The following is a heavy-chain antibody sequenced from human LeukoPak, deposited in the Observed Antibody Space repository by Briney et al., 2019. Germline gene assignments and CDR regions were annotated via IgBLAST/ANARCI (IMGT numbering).Heavy chain of an antibody. CDR1: GYSISSGYY. V-gene: IGHV4-38-2*02. CDR3: ARGYDILTGYYGD. J-gene: IGHJ4*02. Sequence: SETLSLTCTVSGYSISSGYYWGWIRQPPGKGLEWIGSIYHSGSTYYNPSLKSRVTISVDTSKNQFSLKLSSVTAADTAVYYCARGYDILTGYYGDWGQGTLVTVSS. D-gene: IGHD3-9*01. CDR2: IYHSGST.